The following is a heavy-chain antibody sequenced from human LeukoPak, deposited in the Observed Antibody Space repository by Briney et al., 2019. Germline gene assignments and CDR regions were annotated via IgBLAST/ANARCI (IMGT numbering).Heavy chain of an antibody. J-gene: IGHJ4*02. CDR2: ISSSGSVI. D-gene: IGHD6-13*01. V-gene: IGHV3-48*03. CDR1: RFTFSGYG. CDR3: ARQDISSSWYRLDY. Sequence: GGSLRLSCAASRFTFSGYGMNWVRQAPGKGLEWVLYISSSGSVIYYADSVKGRFTISRDNAKKSLYLQMNSLRAEDTAVYYCARQDISSSWYRLDYWGQGSLLTVSS.